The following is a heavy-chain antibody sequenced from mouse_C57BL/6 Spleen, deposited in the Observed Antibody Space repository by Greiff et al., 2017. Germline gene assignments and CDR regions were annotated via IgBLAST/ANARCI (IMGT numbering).Heavy chain of an antibody. CDR1: GYTFTSYW. CDR2: IHPNSGST. Sequence: QVQLQQPGAELVKPGASVKLSCKASGYTFTSYWMHWVKQRPGQGLEWIGMIHPNSGSTNYNEKFKSKATLTVDKSSSTAYMQLSSLTSEDSAVYYCARSYYDYDGVAYWGQGTLVTVSA. D-gene: IGHD2-4*01. J-gene: IGHJ3*01. V-gene: IGHV1-64*01. CDR3: ARSYYDYDGVAY.